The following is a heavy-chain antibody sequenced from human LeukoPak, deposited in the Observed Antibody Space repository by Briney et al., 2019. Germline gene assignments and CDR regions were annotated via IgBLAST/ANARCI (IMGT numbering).Heavy chain of an antibody. V-gene: IGHV1-3*01. D-gene: IGHD1-1*01. J-gene: IGHJ4*02. CDR3: ARDPSKGTAY. CDR2: INAGNGNT. CDR1: GYTFTSYA. Sequence: SXXASGYTFTSYAMHWVRQAPGQRLEWMGWINAGNGNTKYSQKFQGRVTITRDTSASTAYMELSSLRSEDTAVYYCARDPSKGTAYWGQGTLVTVSS.